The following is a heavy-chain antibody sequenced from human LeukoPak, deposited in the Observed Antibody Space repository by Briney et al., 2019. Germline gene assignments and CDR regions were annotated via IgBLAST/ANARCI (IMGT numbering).Heavy chain of an antibody. Sequence: ASVKVXCXXSXXXXXSYGXSWVRXAPGQGLEWMGWISAYNGNTNYAQKLQGRVTMTTDTSTSTAYMELRSLRSDDTAVYYCARDTYYYDSSGYASEYGMDVWGQGTTVAVSS. V-gene: IGHV1-18*01. CDR2: ISAYNGNT. J-gene: IGHJ6*02. CDR1: XXXXXSYG. CDR3: ARDTYYYDSSGYASEYGMDV. D-gene: IGHD3-22*01.